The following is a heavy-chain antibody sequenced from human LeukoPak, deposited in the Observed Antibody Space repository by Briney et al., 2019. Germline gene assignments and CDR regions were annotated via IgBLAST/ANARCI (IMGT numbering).Heavy chain of an antibody. CDR1: GYTFTSYY. J-gene: IGHJ3*02. D-gene: IGHD2-21*02. Sequence: GASVKVSCKASGYTFTSYYMHWVRQAPGQGLEWMGIINPSGGSTSYAQKFQGRVTVTRDTSTSTVYMELSSLRSEDTAVYYCAVAYCGGDCYSRHDAFDIWGQGTMVTVSS. CDR3: AVAYCGGDCYSRHDAFDI. V-gene: IGHV1-46*01. CDR2: INPSGGST.